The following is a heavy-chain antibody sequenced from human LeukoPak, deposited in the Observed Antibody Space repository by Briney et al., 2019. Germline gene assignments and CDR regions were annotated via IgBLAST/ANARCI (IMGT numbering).Heavy chain of an antibody. D-gene: IGHD5-24*01. CDR3: AKTRVEMATIGLFDY. CDR2: ISYDGSNK. V-gene: IGHV3-30*18. Sequence: GSLRLSCAASGFTFSSYGMHWVRQAPGKGLEWVAVISYDGSNKYYADSVKGRFTISRDNSKNTLYLQMNSLRAEDTAVYYCAKTRVEMATIGLFDYWGQGTLVTVSS. CDR1: GFTFSSYG. J-gene: IGHJ4*02.